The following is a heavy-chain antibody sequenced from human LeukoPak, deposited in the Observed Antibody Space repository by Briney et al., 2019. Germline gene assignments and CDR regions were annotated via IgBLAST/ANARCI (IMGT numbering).Heavy chain of an antibody. CDR2: INSDGSST. J-gene: IGHJ2*01. V-gene: IGHV3-74*01. Sequence: GGSLRLSCAASGFTFSSYWMHWVRQAPGKGLVWVSRINSDGSSTSYADSVKGRFTISRDNAKNTLYLQMNSLRAEDTAVYYXXXXAYSGSYYRAWYFDPWGRGTLVTVSS. CDR1: GFTFSSYW. D-gene: IGHD1-26*01. CDR3: XXXAYSGSYYRAWYFDP.